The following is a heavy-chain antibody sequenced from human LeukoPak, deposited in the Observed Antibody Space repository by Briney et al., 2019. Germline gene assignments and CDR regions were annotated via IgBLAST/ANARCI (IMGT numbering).Heavy chain of an antibody. J-gene: IGHJ3*02. CDR1: GYRFTTYW. V-gene: IGHV5-51*01. D-gene: IGHD3-22*01. CDR3: ARYYYDSSGYESNAFDI. Sequence: GESLKISCKGSGYRFTTYWIGWVRQMPGKGLEWMGIIYPGDSDTRYSPSFQGQVTISADKSISTAYLQWSSLKASDTAMYYCARYYYDSSGYESNAFDIWGQGTMVTVAS. CDR2: IYPGDSDT.